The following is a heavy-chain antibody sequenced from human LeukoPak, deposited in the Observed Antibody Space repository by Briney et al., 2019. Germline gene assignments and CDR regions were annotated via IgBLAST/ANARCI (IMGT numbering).Heavy chain of an antibody. CDR3: ARVHPSYYYYGMDV. J-gene: IGHJ6*04. CDR2: IYYSGST. CDR1: GGSISSGGYY. Sequence: SETLSLTCTVSGGSISSGGYYWSWIRQHPGKGLEWIGYIYYSGSTYYNPSLKSRVTISVDTSKNQFSLKLSSVTAADTAVYYCARVHPSYYYYGMDVWGTGTTVTVSS. V-gene: IGHV4-31*03.